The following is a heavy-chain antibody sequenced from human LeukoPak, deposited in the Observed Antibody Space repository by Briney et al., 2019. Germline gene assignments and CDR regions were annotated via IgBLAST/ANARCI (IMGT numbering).Heavy chain of an antibody. J-gene: IGHJ4*02. D-gene: IGHD3-22*01. V-gene: IGHV3-9*01. Sequence: GRSLRLSCAASGFTFDDYAMHWVRQAPGKGLEWVSGISWNSGSIGYADSVKGRFTISRDNAKNSLYLQMNSLRAEDTAVYYCARGNYYYDSSGSTDYWGQGTLVTVSS. CDR3: ARGNYYYDSSGSTDY. CDR2: ISWNSGSI. CDR1: GFTFDDYA.